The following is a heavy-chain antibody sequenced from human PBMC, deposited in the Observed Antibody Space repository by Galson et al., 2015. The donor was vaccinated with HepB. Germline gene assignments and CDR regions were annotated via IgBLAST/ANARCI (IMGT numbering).Heavy chain of an antibody. Sequence: SLRLSCAASGFTFSSYGMHWVRQAPGKGLEWVAVIWYDGSNKYYADSVKGRFTISRDNSKNTLYLQMNSLRAEDTAVYYCARGWRVTKTHYFDYWGQGTLVTVSS. CDR3: ARGWRVTKTHYFDY. D-gene: IGHD4-11*01. CDR2: IWYDGSNK. CDR1: GFTFSSYG. V-gene: IGHV3-33*01. J-gene: IGHJ4*02.